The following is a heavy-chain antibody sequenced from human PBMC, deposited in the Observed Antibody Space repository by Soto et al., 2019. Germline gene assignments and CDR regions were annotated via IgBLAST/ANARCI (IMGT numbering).Heavy chain of an antibody. Sequence: QVQLVQSGAEVKKPGASVKVSCKASGYTFTTYGISWVRQAPGQGLEWMGWISAYSGSTNYAQKPQGRVTMTTDTSTSTAYMARRSLRSDDTAVYYCARSIAAAVDFDYWGQGTLVTVSS. J-gene: IGHJ4*02. D-gene: IGHD6-13*01. V-gene: IGHV1-18*01. CDR1: GYTFTTYG. CDR2: ISAYSGST. CDR3: ARSIAAAVDFDY.